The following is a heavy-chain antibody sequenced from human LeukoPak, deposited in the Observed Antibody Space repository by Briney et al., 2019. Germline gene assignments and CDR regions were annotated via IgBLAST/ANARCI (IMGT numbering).Heavy chain of an antibody. Sequence: ETLSLTCTVSGGSISSSIHYWGWVRQSPRKGLEWIGTIHYSGNTYYNPSLRSRLTISLDTSNNQFSLKLSSVTAADTAVYYCATYTEDYSGPAFAPWGQGTLVIVSS. CDR2: IHYSGNT. D-gene: IGHD3-16*01. V-gene: IGHV4-39*07. CDR3: ATYTEDYSGPAFAP. J-gene: IGHJ5*02. CDR1: GGSISSSIHY.